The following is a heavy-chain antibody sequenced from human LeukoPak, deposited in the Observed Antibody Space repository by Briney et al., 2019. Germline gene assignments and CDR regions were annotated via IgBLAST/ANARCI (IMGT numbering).Heavy chain of an antibody. V-gene: IGHV4-4*07. CDR2: IYISGGT. CDR3: AGDYGDPRDWFDP. Sequence: PAETLSLTCTVSGGSISTYYWNWIRQSAGKGLEWIGRIYISGGTKYNPSLESRVTMSIDMTKKEISLKLRSVTAADTATYYCAGDYGDPRDWFDPWGQGSLVTVSS. D-gene: IGHD4-17*01. J-gene: IGHJ5*02. CDR1: GGSISTYY.